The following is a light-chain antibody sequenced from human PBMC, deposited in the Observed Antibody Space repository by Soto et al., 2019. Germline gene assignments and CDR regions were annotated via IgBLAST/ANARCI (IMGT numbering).Light chain of an antibody. V-gene: IGKV3-15*01. Sequence: EIVMTQSPATLSVSPGERATLSCRASQSVSSNLAWYQQKPGQTPRLLIYGASTRATGIPARFSGSGSGTEFTLTISSLQSGDFAVYYCQQYHNWPPGTFGHGTKVEIK. CDR2: GAS. J-gene: IGKJ1*01. CDR1: QSVSSN. CDR3: QQYHNWPPGT.